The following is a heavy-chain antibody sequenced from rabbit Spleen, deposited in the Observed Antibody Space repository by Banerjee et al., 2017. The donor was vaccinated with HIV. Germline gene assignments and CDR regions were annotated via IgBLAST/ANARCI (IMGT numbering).Heavy chain of an antibody. CDR2: IYSAIHYT. Sequence: QEQLVESGGGLVQPEGSLTLTCTASGFSFSSGYDMCWVRQAPGKGLEWIGYIYSAIHYTYYASWAKGRFTISSHNAQNTLYLQLNSLTAADTATYFCVRDLGYDDYSEKGYFNLWAQAPWSPS. J-gene: IGHJ4*01. CDR1: GFSFSSGYD. V-gene: IGHV1S45*01. D-gene: IGHD2-1*01. CDR3: VRDLGYDDYSEKGYFNL.